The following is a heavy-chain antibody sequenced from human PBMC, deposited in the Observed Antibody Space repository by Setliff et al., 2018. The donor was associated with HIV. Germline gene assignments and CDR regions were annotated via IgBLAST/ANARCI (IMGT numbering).Heavy chain of an antibody. V-gene: IGHV1-2*02. CDR2: INPNSGGT. Sequence: GASVKVSCKASGYTFTGYYIHWVRQAPGQGLEWMGWINPNSGGTNYAQKFQGRVTMTRDTSINTAYMELSRLRSDDTAVYYCARGLPVAAAGPIDYWGQGTLVTVS. CDR1: GYTFTGYY. J-gene: IGHJ4*02. D-gene: IGHD6-13*01. CDR3: ARGLPVAAAGPIDY.